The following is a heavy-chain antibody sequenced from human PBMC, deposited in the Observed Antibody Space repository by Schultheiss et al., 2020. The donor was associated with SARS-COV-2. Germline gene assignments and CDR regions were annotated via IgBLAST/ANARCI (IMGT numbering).Heavy chain of an antibody. D-gene: IGHD3-9*01. J-gene: IGHJ6*02. CDR2: IYTSGST. Sequence: SETLSLTCTVSGGSISSSSYYWGWIRQPPGKGLEWIGSIYTSGSTNYNPSLKSRVTISVDTSKNHFSLNLSSVTAADTAVYYCARGRLVRLLGAFDLWGQGTTVTVSS. CDR3: ARGRLVRLLGAFDL. V-gene: IGHV4-39*07. CDR1: GGSISSSSYY.